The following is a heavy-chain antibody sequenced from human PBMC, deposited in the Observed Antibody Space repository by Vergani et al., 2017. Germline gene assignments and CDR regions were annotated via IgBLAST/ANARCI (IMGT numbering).Heavy chain of an antibody. CDR3: ASSSRCYNSSGYYYREDYFDY. Sequence: QVQLQESGPGLVKPSETLSLPSTVSGGSISSYCWSWIRQPPGKGLEWIGYNYYSGSTNYNPSLKSRFTIPVDTSKNQFSLKLSSVTAADTAVYYCASSSRCYNSSGYYYREDYFDYGGQGTLVTVSS. J-gene: IGHJ4*02. D-gene: IGHD3-22*01. CDR1: GGSISSYC. CDR2: NYYSGST. V-gene: IGHV4-59*01.